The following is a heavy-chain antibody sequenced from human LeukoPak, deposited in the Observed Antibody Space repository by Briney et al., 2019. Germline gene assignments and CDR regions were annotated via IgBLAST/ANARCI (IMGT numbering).Heavy chain of an antibody. Sequence: PSETLSLTRAVYGGSFSGYYWSWIRQPPGKGLEWIGYIYYSGSTNYNPSLKSRVTISVDTSKNQFSLKLSSVTAADTAVYYCARVGYDYVWGSYRLPYFDYWGQGTLVTVSS. CDR3: ARVGYDYVWGSYRLPYFDY. CDR1: GGSFSGYY. V-gene: IGHV4-59*01. J-gene: IGHJ4*02. CDR2: IYYSGST. D-gene: IGHD3-16*02.